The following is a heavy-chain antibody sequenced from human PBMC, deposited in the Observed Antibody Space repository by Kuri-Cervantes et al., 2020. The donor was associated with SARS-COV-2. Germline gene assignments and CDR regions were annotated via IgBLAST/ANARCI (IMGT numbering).Heavy chain of an antibody. CDR1: GFTFSSYA. V-gene: IGHV3-23*01. J-gene: IGHJ4*02. D-gene: IGHD6-6*01. CDR2: ISGSGGST. CDR3: AKDYYSSSSNYFDY. Sequence: GESLKISCAAPGFTFSSYAMSWVRQAPGKGLEWVSAISGSGGSTYYADSVKGRFTISRDNSKNTLYLQMDSLRAEDTAVYYCAKDYYSSSSNYFDYWGQGNLVTRLL.